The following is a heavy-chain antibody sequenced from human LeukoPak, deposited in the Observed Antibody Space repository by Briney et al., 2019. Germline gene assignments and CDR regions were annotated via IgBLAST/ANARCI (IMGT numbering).Heavy chain of an antibody. CDR2: IYHSGST. J-gene: IGHJ4*02. CDR3: ARGPDSSGYYYFDY. CDR1: GGSISSSGYY. D-gene: IGHD3-22*01. V-gene: IGHV4-30-4*08. Sequence: SETLSLTCTVSGGSISSSGYYWGWIRQPPGKGLEWIGYIYHSGSTHFNPSLKSRVTISVDTSKNQFSLKLSSATAADTAVYFCARGPDSSGYYYFDYWGQGTLVTVSS.